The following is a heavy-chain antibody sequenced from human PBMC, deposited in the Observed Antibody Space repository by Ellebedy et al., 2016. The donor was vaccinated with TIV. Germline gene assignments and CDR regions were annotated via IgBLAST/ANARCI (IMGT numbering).Heavy chain of an antibody. J-gene: IGHJ4*02. CDR3: ARTVAGYSSGWYLEPFDY. CDR1: GGTFSSYA. CDR2: IIPILGIA. V-gene: IGHV1-69*04. Sequence: AASVKVSCKASGGTFSSYAISWVRQAPGQGLEWMGRIIPILGIANYAQKFQGRVTITADKPTSTAYMELSSLRSEDTAVYYCARTVAGYSSGWYLEPFDYWGQGTLVTVSS. D-gene: IGHD6-19*01.